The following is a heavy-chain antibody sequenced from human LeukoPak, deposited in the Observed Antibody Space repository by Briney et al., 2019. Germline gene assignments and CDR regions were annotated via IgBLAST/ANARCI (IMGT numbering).Heavy chain of an antibody. CDR2: IRYDGSNK. CDR1: GFTFSSYG. Sequence: PGGSLRLSCAASGFTFSSYGMHWVRQAPGKGLEWVAFIRYDGSNKYYADSVKGRFTISRDNSKNTLYLQMNSLRAEDTAVYYCAKDWRIQLWFGQDYWGQGTLVTVSS. J-gene: IGHJ4*02. V-gene: IGHV3-30*02. CDR3: AKDWRIQLWFGQDY. D-gene: IGHD5-18*01.